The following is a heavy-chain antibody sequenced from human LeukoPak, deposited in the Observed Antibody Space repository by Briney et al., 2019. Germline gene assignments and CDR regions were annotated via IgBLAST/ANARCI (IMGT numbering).Heavy chain of an antibody. CDR2: TYYMSKWYN. Sequence: SQTLSLTCAISGDIVSSNIVAWNWIRQSPSRGLEWLGRTYYMSKWYNEYGVSVKSRITINADTSSNHFSLHLNSVTTEDTAVYYCARWHHSGRHFDLWGRGTLVTVSS. CDR1: GDIVSSNIVA. J-gene: IGHJ2*01. CDR3: ARWHHSGRHFDL. D-gene: IGHD2-21*01. V-gene: IGHV6-1*01.